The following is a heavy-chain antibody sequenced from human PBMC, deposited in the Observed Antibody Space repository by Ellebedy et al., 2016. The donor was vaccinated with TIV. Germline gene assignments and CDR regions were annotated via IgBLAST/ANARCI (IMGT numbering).Heavy chain of an antibody. CDR2: ISYDGYNR. J-gene: IGHJ6*02. Sequence: GESLKISCAASGFTFSNYGMHWVRQAPGKGLEWVALISYDGYNRYYGGSVKGRFTISRDNSRNTVYLQLNSLRAEDTAVYYCAKDLFESGDTSGNYWDYYYGMDVWGQGTTVTVSS. V-gene: IGHV3-30*18. D-gene: IGHD3-22*01. CDR3: AKDLFESGDTSGNYWDYYYGMDV. CDR1: GFTFSNYG.